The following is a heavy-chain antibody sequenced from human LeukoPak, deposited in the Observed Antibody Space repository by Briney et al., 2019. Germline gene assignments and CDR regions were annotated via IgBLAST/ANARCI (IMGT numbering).Heavy chain of an antibody. Sequence: GGSLRLSCAASGFTFSSYSMNWVRQAPGKGLEWVSYISSSSSTIYYADSVKGRFTISRDNAKNSLYLQMNSLRAEDTAVYYCARGPAMVRGVLIPYGMDVWGQGTTVTVSS. CDR3: ARGPAMVRGVLIPYGMDV. V-gene: IGHV3-48*04. J-gene: IGHJ6*02. CDR1: GFTFSSYS. D-gene: IGHD3-10*01. CDR2: ISSSSSTI.